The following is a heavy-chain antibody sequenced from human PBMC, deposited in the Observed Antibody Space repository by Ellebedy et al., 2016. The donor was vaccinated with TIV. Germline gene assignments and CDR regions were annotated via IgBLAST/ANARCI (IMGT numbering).Heavy chain of an antibody. D-gene: IGHD6-19*01. Sequence: AASVKVSCKASGYTFTSYFMHWVRQAPGQGLEWMGIINPSVGSTTYAQKLQGRVTKTRDTSTSTVYMELSSLRSEDTAVYYCARARSSGWLHTPDYWGQGTLVTVSS. CDR3: ARARSSGWLHTPDY. V-gene: IGHV1-46*04. J-gene: IGHJ4*02. CDR1: GYTFTSYF. CDR2: INPSVGST.